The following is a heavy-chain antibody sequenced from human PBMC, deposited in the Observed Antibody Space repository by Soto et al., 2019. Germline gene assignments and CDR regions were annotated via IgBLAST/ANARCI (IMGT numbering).Heavy chain of an antibody. J-gene: IGHJ6*02. D-gene: IGHD3-22*01. V-gene: IGHV4-31*03. CDR3: AGTMIVVSSVGTHLITDYYGMDV. CDR1: GGSISSGGYY. CDR2: TYYSGST. Sequence: TLSLTCTVSGGSISSGGYYWSWIRQHPGKGLEWIGYTYYSGSTYYNPSLKSRVTISVDTSKNQFSLKLSSVTAADTAVYYCAGTMIVVSSVGTHLITDYYGMDVWGQGTTVTVSS.